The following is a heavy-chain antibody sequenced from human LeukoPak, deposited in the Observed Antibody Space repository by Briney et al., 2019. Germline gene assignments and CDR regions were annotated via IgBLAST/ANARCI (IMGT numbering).Heavy chain of an antibody. CDR2: TYYRSKWYT. CDR3: ARAASPYYYGSGSYYSRFDY. D-gene: IGHD3-10*01. Sequence: SQTLSLTCAISGDSVSSSSGAWNWIRQSPSRGLEWLGRTYYRSKWYTDYAVSVKSRISINPDTSQNQFSLQLNSVTPEDTAVYYCARAASPYYYGSGSYYSRFDYWGQGTLVTVSS. J-gene: IGHJ4*02. V-gene: IGHV6-1*01. CDR1: GDSVSSSSGA.